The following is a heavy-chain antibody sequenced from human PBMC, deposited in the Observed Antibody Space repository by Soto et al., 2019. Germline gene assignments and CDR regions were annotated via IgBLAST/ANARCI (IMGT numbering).Heavy chain of an antibody. D-gene: IGHD3-10*01. V-gene: IGHV3-23*01. J-gene: IGHJ4*02. Sequence: PGGSLRLSCAASGFTFSSYAMSWVRQAPGKGLEWVSATSGSGGSKYYADSVKGRFTISRDNSKDTLYLQMNSLRAEDTAVYYCAKSGSWAPNYFDYWGQGTLVTVSS. CDR1: GFTFSSYA. CDR2: TSGSGGSK. CDR3: AKSGSWAPNYFDY.